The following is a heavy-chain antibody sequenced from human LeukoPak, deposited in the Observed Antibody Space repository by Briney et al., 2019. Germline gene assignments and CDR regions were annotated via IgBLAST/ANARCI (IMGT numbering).Heavy chain of an antibody. CDR2: ISSSSSYI. J-gene: IGHJ3*02. Sequence: GGSLRLSCAASGFTSSSYSMNWVRQAPGKGLEWVSSISSSSSYIYYADSVKGRFTISRDNAKNSLYLQMNSLRAEDTAVYYCARDQSASYDFWSGYRDAFDIWGQGTMVTVSS. CDR3: ARDQSASYDFWSGYRDAFDI. V-gene: IGHV3-21*01. D-gene: IGHD3-3*01. CDR1: GFTSSSYS.